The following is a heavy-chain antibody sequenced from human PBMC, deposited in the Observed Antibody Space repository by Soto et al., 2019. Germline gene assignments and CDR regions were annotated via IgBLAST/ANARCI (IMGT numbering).Heavy chain of an antibody. CDR2: IYSGGST. CDR3: ARSTHYYDSSGYGY. CDR1: GFTVSSNY. J-gene: IGHJ4*02. Sequence: EVQLVESGGGLIQPGGSLRLSCAASGFTVSSNYMSWVRQAPGKGLEWVSVIYSGGSTYYADSVKGRFTISRDNSKNTLYLHMNSVRAEDTAVYYCARSTHYYDSSGYGYWGQGTLVTVSS. D-gene: IGHD3-22*01. V-gene: IGHV3-53*01.